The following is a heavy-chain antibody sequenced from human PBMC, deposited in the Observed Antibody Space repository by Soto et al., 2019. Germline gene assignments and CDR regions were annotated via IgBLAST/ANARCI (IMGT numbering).Heavy chain of an antibody. Sequence: EVQLLESGGGLVQPGGSLRLSCAASGFTFSSYAMSWVRQAPGKGLEWVSAISGSGGSTYYADSGKGRFTISRDNSKNTLYLQMNSLRAEDTAVYYCAKDRETYGDYVLWYFDLWGRGTLVTVSS. CDR1: GFTFSSYA. CDR3: AKDRETYGDYVLWYFDL. J-gene: IGHJ2*01. D-gene: IGHD4-17*01. V-gene: IGHV3-23*01. CDR2: ISGSGGST.